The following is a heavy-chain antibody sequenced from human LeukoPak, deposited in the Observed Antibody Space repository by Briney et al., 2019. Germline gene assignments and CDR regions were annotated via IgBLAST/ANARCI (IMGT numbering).Heavy chain of an antibody. CDR3: AKDAWATMDV. D-gene: IGHD1-26*01. Sequence: PGTSLRLSCVASGFTFSNFAMHWVRQAPGKESQWVGIMSSDGITKYYGDSVKGRFTVSRDSSKNALYLQMDGLRTEDTAVYYCAKDAWATMDVWGQGTMVTVSS. CDR2: MSSDGITK. CDR1: GFTFSNFA. J-gene: IGHJ6*02. V-gene: IGHV3-30*18.